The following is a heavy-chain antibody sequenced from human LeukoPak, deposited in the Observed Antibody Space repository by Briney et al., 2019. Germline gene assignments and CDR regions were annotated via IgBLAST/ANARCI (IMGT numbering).Heavy chain of an antibody. CDR1: GFTFSSYG. CDR2: VSYDGGNK. J-gene: IGHJ6*02. V-gene: IGHV3-30*18. Sequence: GRSLRLSCAASGFTFSSYGMHWVRQAPGKGLEWVAVVSYDGGNKYYADSVKGRFTISRDISKNTLYLQMNSLRAEDTAVYYCAKDVWLDRDYYYYYAMDVWGQGTTVTVS. D-gene: IGHD6-19*01. CDR3: AKDVWLDRDYYYYYAMDV.